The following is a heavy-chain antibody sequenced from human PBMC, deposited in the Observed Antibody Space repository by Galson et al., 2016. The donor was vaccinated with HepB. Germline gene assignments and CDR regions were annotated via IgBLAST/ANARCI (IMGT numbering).Heavy chain of an antibody. V-gene: IGHV3-64D*06. D-gene: IGHD3-16*01. CDR2: ITGNGAIT. CDR1: GFTFSSYA. CDR3: VKDQGGTWGAFDI. Sequence: SLRLSCAASGFTFSSYAIHWVRQAPGKGLEYLSEITGNGAITYYADSVKGRFTISRDNSRNTLYLQMSSLTTEDTAVYYCVKDQGGTWGAFDIWGQGTLVTVSS. J-gene: IGHJ3*02.